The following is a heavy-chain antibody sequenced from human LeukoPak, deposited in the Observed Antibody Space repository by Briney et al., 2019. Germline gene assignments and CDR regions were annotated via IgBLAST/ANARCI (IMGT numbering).Heavy chain of an antibody. CDR3: ARDQRFGLVP. J-gene: IGHJ5*02. CDR2: IDPSDTST. CDR1: GYTFTSYN. Sequence: ASVKVPCKASGYTFTSYNIHWVRQAPGQGLEWVGLIDPSDTSTNYAQKFQGRVTMTRDMSTSTVYMELSSLTSEDTAVYSCARDQRFGLVPWGRGTLVTVSP. D-gene: IGHD3-10*01. V-gene: IGHV1-46*01.